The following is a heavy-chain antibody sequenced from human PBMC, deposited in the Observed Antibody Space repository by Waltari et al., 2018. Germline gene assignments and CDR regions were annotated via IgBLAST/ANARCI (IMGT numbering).Heavy chain of an antibody. CDR1: GFSFDNYD. CDR3: ASVADSGYKTN. J-gene: IGHJ4*02. CDR2: ISYDANNQ. D-gene: IGHD5-12*01. V-gene: IGHV3-30-3*02. Sequence: QVQLVASGGGVVQPGRSLRLSCAASGFSFDNYDMHWVRQARGKGLEWVAAISYDANNQYYTDSVKGRFTISRDNSKNLLYLQMNSLQTADTAVYYCASVADSGYKTNWGQGTLVTVSS.